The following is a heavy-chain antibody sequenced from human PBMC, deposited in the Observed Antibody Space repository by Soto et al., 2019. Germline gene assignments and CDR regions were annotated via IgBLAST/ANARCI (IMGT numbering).Heavy chain of an antibody. J-gene: IGHJ4*02. CDR3: AKEGRVLFFGESDYFDY. V-gene: IGHV3-23*01. CDR1: EFTYSSYG. D-gene: IGHD3-10*01. CDR2: ITGSGDST. Sequence: EVQLLESGGGLVQPGGSLRLSCAASEFTYSSYGMSWVRQAPGKGLEWVSSITGSGDSTQYADSVEGRFTISRDNSKNTLYLQMNSLRAEDTAVYYCAKEGRVLFFGESDYFDYWGQGILFTVSS.